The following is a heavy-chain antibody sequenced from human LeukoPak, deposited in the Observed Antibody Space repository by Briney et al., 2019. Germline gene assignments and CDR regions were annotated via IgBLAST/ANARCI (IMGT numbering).Heavy chain of an antibody. Sequence: GGSLRLSCAASGFTFSSYSMNWVRQAPGKGLEWVSSISSSSSYIYYADSVKGRFTISRDNAKNSLYLQMNSLRAEDTAVYYCAREYCSGGSCYNDAFDIWGQGTMVTVSS. CDR3: AREYCSGGSCYNDAFDI. V-gene: IGHV3-21*01. CDR1: GFTFSSYS. CDR2: ISSSSSYI. D-gene: IGHD2-15*01. J-gene: IGHJ3*02.